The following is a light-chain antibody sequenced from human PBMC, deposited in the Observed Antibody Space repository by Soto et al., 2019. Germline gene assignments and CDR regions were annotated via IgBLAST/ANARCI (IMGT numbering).Light chain of an antibody. CDR1: QRVSRH. CDR3: QQRNKWPPVT. CDR2: DAS. Sequence: EIVLTQSPATLSLSPGERATLSCRASQRVSRHLAWYQQKPGQAPRLLSSDASNRATGIPARFSGSGSGTDVTLTISSLAPEDFAVYYCQQRNKWPPVTVGGGTKVELK. J-gene: IGKJ4*01. V-gene: IGKV3-11*01.